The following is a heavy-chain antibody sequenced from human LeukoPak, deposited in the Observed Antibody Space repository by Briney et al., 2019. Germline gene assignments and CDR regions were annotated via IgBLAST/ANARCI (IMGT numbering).Heavy chain of an antibody. CDR1: GFTFSSYS. D-gene: IGHD2-2*01. V-gene: IGHV3-21*01. CDR3: ARDQDEYQLLHDNNWFDP. CDR2: ISSSSSYI. J-gene: IGHJ5*02. Sequence: GGSLRLSCAASGFTFSSYSMNWVRQAPGKGLEWVSSISSSSSYIYYADSVKGRFTISRDNSKNTLYLQMNSLRAEDTAVYYCARDQDEYQLLHDNNWFDPWGQGTLVTVSS.